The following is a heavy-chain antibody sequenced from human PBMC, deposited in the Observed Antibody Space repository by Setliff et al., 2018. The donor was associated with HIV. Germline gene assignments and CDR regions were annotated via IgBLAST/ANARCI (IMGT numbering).Heavy chain of an antibody. CDR3: ARGPPGSSIGWYVGY. CDR2: INHSGST. J-gene: IGHJ4*02. V-gene: IGHV4-34*01. Sequence: LSLTCAVYGGSFSGFYWNWIRQPPGKGLEWIGEINHSGSTNYNPSLKSRVTISVDTSKNQFSLRLSSVIAADTAVYYCARGPPGSSIGWYVGYWGQGTLVTV. D-gene: IGHD6-19*01. CDR1: GGSFSGFY.